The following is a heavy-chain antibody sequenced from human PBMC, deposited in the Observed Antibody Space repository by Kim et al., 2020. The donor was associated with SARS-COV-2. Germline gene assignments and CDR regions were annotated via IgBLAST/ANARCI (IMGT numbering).Heavy chain of an antibody. CDR1: GFTFSNAW. CDR2: IKSKTDGGTT. D-gene: IGHD6-13*01. CDR3: TTGVSWNYYYYGMDV. Sequence: GGSLRLSCAASGFTFSNAWMSWVRQAPGKGLEWVGRIKSKTDGGTTDYAAPVKGRFTISRDDSKNTLYLQMNSLKTEDTAVYYCTTGVSWNYYYYGMDVWGQGTTVTVSS. J-gene: IGHJ6*02. V-gene: IGHV3-15*01.